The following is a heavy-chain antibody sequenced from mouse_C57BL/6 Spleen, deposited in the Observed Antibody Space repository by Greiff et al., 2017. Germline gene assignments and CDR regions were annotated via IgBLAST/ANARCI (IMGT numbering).Heavy chain of an antibody. D-gene: IGHD2-4*01. Sequence: QVQLQQPGAELVKPGASVKLSCKASGYTFTSYWMHWVKQRPGQGLEWIGMIHPNSGSTNYNEKFKSKATLTVDKSSSTAYMQRSSLTSEDSAVYYCARWGCDYDFFDYWGQGTTLTVSS. CDR1: GYTFTSYW. V-gene: IGHV1-64*01. CDR3: ARWGCDYDFFDY. J-gene: IGHJ2*01. CDR2: IHPNSGST.